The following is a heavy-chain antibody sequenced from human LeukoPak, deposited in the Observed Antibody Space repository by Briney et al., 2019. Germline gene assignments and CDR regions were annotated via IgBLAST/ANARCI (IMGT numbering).Heavy chain of an antibody. Sequence: SETLSLTCTVSGGSISSSSYYWGWIRQPPGRGLEWIGSIYYSGSTYYNPSLKSRVTISVDTSKNQFSLKLSSVTAADTAVYYCARGAKASGSFDYWGQGTLVTVSS. D-gene: IGHD3-3*01. CDR2: IYYSGST. V-gene: IGHV4-39*07. CDR3: ARGAKASGSFDY. CDR1: GGSISSSSYY. J-gene: IGHJ4*02.